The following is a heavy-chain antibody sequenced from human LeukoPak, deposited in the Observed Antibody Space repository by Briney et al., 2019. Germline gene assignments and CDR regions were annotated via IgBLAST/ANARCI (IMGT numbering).Heavy chain of an antibody. CDR2: ISWDGGST. CDR1: GFTFDDYA. V-gene: IGHV3-43D*04. CDR3: ARLLSIAAVGFDY. D-gene: IGHD6-13*01. Sequence: GGSLRLSCAASGFTFDDYAMHWVRQAPGKGLEWVSLISWDGGSTYYADSVKGRFTIPRDNAKNSLYLQMNSLRAEDTAVYYCARLLSIAAVGFDYWGQGTLVTVSS. J-gene: IGHJ4*02.